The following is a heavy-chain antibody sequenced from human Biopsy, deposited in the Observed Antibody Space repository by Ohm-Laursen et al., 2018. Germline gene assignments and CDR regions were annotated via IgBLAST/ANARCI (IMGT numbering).Heavy chain of an antibody. Sequence: SLRLSCSASGFVVCGTQMSWVRQAPGKGLEWVSYITSDGSTTDYADSVTGRFTISRDNAKSSLFLQMNSLIAEDTAVYYCANDVEGFYSYAMDVWGQGTTVTVSS. CDR1: GFVVCGTQ. V-gene: IGHV3-11*01. D-gene: IGHD5-24*01. CDR2: ITSDGSTT. CDR3: ANDVEGFYSYAMDV. J-gene: IGHJ6*02.